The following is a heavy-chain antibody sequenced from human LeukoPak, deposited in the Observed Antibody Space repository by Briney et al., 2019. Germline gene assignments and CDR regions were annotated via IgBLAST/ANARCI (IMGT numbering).Heavy chain of an antibody. D-gene: IGHD6-13*01. V-gene: IGHV3-30-3*01. CDR3: ARDRSSWSKFDY. CDR2: ISYDGSNK. CDR1: GFTFSSYA. Sequence: GGALRLSCAASGFTFSSYAMHWVRQAPGKGLEWVAVISYDGSNKYYADSVKGRFTISRDNSKNTLYLQMNSLRAEDTAVYYCARDRSSWSKFDYWGQGTLVTVSS. J-gene: IGHJ4*02.